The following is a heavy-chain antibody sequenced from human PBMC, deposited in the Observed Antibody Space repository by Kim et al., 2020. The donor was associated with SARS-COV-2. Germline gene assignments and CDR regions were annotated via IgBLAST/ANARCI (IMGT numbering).Heavy chain of an antibody. CDR2: IKSKADGATT. V-gene: IGHV3-15*01. J-gene: IGHJ5*01. D-gene: IGHD2-15*01. CDR3: TPAAYCSGGSCRDNLFDS. Sequence: GGSLRLSCAASGFNFNNAWMSWVRQAPGKGLEWVGRIKSKADGATTDYSPLVKGRFIISRDDSKNTMYLQMNSLRIEDTAFYYCTPAAYCSGGSCRDNLFDSWGQGALVTV. CDR1: GFNFNNAW.